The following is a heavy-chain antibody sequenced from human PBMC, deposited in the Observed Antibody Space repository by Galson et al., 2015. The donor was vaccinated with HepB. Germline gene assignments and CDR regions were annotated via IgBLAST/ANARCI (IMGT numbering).Heavy chain of an antibody. D-gene: IGHD3-10*01. CDR1: GYTFTSYG. CDR3: ARVGDYGSGSYYNRNAFDI. CDR2: ISAYNGNT. V-gene: IGHV1-18*04. J-gene: IGHJ3*02. Sequence: SVKVSCKASGYTFTSYGISWVRQAPGQGLEWMGWISAYNGNTNYAQKLQGRVTMTTDTSTSTAYMELRSLRSDDTAVYYCARVGDYGSGSYYNRNAFDIWGQGTMVTVSS.